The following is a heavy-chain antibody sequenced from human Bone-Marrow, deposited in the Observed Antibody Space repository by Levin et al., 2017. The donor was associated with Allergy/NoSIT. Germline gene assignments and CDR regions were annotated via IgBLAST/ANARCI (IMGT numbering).Heavy chain of an antibody. V-gene: IGHV3-30*18. J-gene: IGHJ4*02. D-gene: IGHD2-15*01. Sequence: GGSLRLSCAASGFTFSSYGMHWVRQAPGKGLEWVAVISYDGSNKYYADSVKGRFTISRDNSKNTLYLQMNSLRAEDTAVYYCAKEGDYCSGGSCDSFDYWGQGTLVTVSS. CDR2: ISYDGSNK. CDR1: GFTFSSYG. CDR3: AKEGDYCSGGSCDSFDY.